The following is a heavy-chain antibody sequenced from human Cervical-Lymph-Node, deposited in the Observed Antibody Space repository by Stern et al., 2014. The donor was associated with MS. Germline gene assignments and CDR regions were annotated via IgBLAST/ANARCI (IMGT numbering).Heavy chain of an antibody. CDR1: GFTFSSYG. Sequence: VQLVESGGGVVQPGRSLRLSCAASGFTFSSYGMHWVRQAPGKGLAWVAVIWYDGSNNYYADSVKGRFTHSRDNSKNTLYLQMNSLRAEDTAVYYCARDDGNYYYYYGMDVWGQGTTVTVSS. CDR2: IWYDGSNN. CDR3: ARDDGNYYYYYGMDV. V-gene: IGHV3-33*01. J-gene: IGHJ6*02.